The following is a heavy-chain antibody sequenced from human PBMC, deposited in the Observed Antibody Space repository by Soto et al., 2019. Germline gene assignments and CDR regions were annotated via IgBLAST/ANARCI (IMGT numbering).Heavy chain of an antibody. D-gene: IGHD6-19*01. Sequence: ASVKVSCKASGYTFTSYGNSWVRQAPGQGLEWMGWIGPHNGNAKYAQKFQDRVTMTADTAASTVYMELRSLRSDDSAVFYCARERSGWYDFWGQ. V-gene: IGHV1-18*01. CDR2: IGPHNGNA. J-gene: IGHJ4*01. CDR3: ARERSGWYDF. CDR1: GYTFTSYG.